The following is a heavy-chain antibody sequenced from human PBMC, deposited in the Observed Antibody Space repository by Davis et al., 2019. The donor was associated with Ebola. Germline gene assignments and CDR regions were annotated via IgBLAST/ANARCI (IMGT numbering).Heavy chain of an antibody. V-gene: IGHV1-69*04. CDR3: ARDLGIAVAGTGDY. CDR1: AGTFSSYA. J-gene: IGHJ4*02. Sequence: AASVKVSCNASAGTFSSYAISWVRQAPGQGLEWMGRIIPILGIANYAQKFQGRVTITADKSTSTAYMELSSLRSEDTAVYYCARDLGIAVAGTGDYWGQGTLVTVSS. D-gene: IGHD6-19*01. CDR2: IIPILGIA.